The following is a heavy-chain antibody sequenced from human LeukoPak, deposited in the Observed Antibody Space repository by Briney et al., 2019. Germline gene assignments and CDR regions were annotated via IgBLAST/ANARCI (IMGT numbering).Heavy chain of an antibody. CDR2: ISGSGGST. J-gene: IGHJ4*02. Sequence: PGGSLRLSCAASGFTFSSYAMSWVRQAPGKGLEWVLAISGSGGSTYYADSVKGRFPIPRDNSKNALYLQMNSLRAEDTAVYYCAKDLFGRIAAAGRGGFFDYWGQGTLVTVSS. D-gene: IGHD6-13*01. V-gene: IGHV3-23*01. CDR1: GFTFSSYA. CDR3: AKDLFGRIAAAGRGGFFDY.